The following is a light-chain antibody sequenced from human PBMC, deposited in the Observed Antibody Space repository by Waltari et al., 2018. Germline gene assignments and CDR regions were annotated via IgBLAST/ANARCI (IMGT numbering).Light chain of an antibody. CDR2: RNN. J-gene: IGLJ2*01. V-gene: IGLV1-47*01. Sequence: QSVLTHPPSASGTPGQRVTISCSGSSSNIGTYYVYWYHQLPGTAPKLLIYRNNQRPSGVPDRFSGSKSGTSASLAISGLRSEDEADYYCAVWDDSLTGQVIFGGGTKLTVL. CDR1: SSNIGTYY. CDR3: AVWDDSLTGQVI.